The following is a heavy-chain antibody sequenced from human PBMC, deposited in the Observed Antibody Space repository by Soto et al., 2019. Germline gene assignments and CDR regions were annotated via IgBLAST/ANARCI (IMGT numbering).Heavy chain of an antibody. CDR3: ARDPGTTVTLYYFDY. Sequence: ASVKVSCKASGYTFTSYAMHWVRQAPGQRLEWMGWINTGNGNAKYSQKFQGRVTITRDTSASTAYMELSSLRSEDTAVYYCARDPGTTVTLYYFDYWGQGTLVTVSS. CDR1: GYTFTSYA. D-gene: IGHD4-17*01. CDR2: INTGNGNA. V-gene: IGHV1-3*04. J-gene: IGHJ4*02.